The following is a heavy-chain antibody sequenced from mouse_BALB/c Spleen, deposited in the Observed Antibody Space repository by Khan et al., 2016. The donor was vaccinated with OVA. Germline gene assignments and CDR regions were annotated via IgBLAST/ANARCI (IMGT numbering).Heavy chain of an antibody. V-gene: IGHV1S81*02. D-gene: IGHD2-1*01. CDR3: ARLLINFDY. CDR1: GYTLTSYW. J-gene: IGHJ2*01. CDR2: INPSNGRT. Sequence: VQLQQSGAELVNPGASVNLSCKASGYTLTSYWMHWVKQRPGQDLEWIGEINPSNGRTNYNEKFKSKATLTVDKSSSTAYMQLSSPTSEDSAVYYCARLLINFDYWGQGTTLTVSS.